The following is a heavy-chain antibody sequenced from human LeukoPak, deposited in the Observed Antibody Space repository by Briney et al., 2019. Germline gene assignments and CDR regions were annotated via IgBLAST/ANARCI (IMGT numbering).Heavy chain of an antibody. CDR3: ARERNYYDSSGYEDWFDP. Sequence: GASVKVSCKASGYTFTSYYMHWARQAPGQGLEWMGIINPSGGSTSYAQKFQGRVTMTRDTSISTAYMELSRLRSDDTAVYYCARERNYYDSSGYEDWFDPWGQGTLVTVSS. V-gene: IGHV1-46*01. CDR1: GYTFTSYY. D-gene: IGHD3-22*01. CDR2: INPSGGST. J-gene: IGHJ5*02.